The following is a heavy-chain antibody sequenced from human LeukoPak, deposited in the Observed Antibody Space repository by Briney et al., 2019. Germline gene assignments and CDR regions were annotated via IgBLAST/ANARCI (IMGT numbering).Heavy chain of an antibody. J-gene: IGHJ4*02. D-gene: IGHD1-1*01. CDR2: ITGSGGTT. Sequence: GGSLRLSCAASGFTFSSYAMSWVRQAPGKGLEWVSAITGSGGTTYYADSVKGRFTLSRDDSRNTVYLQLNNLRVEDTAIYYCAKANWVSNADAVWWGQGTQVTVSS. V-gene: IGHV3-23*01. CDR1: GFTFSSYA. CDR3: AKANWVSNADAVW.